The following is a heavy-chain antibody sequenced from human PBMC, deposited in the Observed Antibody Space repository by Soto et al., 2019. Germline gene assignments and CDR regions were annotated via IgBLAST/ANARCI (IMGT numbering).Heavy chain of an antibody. J-gene: IGHJ6*02. CDR1: GFTFSSYS. CDR2: ISSNSSTI. Sequence: PGGSLRLSCAASGFTFSSYSMNWVRQAPGKGLEWVSYISSNSSTIYYADSVKGRFTISRDNAKNSLYLQMNSLRDEDTAVYYCARDKAQLYSGGWDSYYGMDVWGQGTTVTVSS. D-gene: IGHD6-19*01. CDR3: ARDKAQLYSGGWDSYYGMDV. V-gene: IGHV3-48*02.